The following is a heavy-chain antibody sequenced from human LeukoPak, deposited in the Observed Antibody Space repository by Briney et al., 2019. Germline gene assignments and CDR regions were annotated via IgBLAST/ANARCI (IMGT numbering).Heavy chain of an antibody. Sequence: ASVKVSCKASGYRFSSSYMHLVRQAPGQGLEWMGVINPSGGTTTYAQKLQGRVTMTWDMSTATAYMDLSSLTSEDTAIYYCAREEGLSGTYYDAFDIWGQGTMVTVSS. J-gene: IGHJ3*02. CDR2: INPSGGTT. D-gene: IGHD1-26*01. CDR1: GYRFSSSY. V-gene: IGHV1-46*04. CDR3: AREEGLSGTYYDAFDI.